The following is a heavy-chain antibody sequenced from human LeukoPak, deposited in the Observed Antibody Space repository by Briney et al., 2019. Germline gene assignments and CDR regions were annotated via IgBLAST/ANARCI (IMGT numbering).Heavy chain of an antibody. CDR3: ARDRGWRLFDY. CDR2: ISYDGSNK. V-gene: IGHV3-30-3*01. D-gene: IGHD6-19*01. J-gene: IGHJ4*02. CDR1: GFTFSSYA. Sequence: GGSLRLSCAASGFTFSSYAMHWVRQAPGKGLEWVAVISYDGSNKYYADSVKGRFTISRDNSKNTLYLQMSSLRAEDTAVYYCARDRGWRLFDYWGQGTLVTVSS.